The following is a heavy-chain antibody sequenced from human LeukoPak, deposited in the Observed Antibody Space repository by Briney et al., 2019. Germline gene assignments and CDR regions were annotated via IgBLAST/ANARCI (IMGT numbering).Heavy chain of an antibody. V-gene: IGHV4-31*01. CDR2: IYYSGST. CDR1: GGSISSGGYY. Sequence: PSQTLSLTCTVSGGSISSGGYYWSWIRQHPGKGLEWIGYIYYSGSTYYNPSLKSQVTISVDTSKNQFSLKLSSVTAADTAVYYCARGACSQLLYEECYYGMDVWGQGTTVTVSS. CDR3: ARGACSQLLYEECYYGMDV. J-gene: IGHJ6*02. D-gene: IGHD2-2*02.